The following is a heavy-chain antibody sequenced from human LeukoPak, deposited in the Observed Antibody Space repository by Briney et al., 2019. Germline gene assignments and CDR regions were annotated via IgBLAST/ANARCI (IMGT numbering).Heavy chain of an antibody. CDR2: INHSGGT. CDR3: ARWVRTWFDP. V-gene: IGHV4-34*01. CDR1: GGSFSGYY. D-gene: IGHD1-1*01. Sequence: SETLSLTCAVYGGSFSGYYWSWIRQPPGKGLEWIGEINHSGGTNYNPSLKSRVTISVDTSKNQFSLKLSSVTAADTAVYYCARWVRTWFDPWGLGIVVTVSS. J-gene: IGHJ5*02.